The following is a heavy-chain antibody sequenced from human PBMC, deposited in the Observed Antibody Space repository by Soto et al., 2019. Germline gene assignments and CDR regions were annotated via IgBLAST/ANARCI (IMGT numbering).Heavy chain of an antibody. Sequence: ASVKVSCKASGYTFTSCAMHWVRQAPGQRLEWMGWINAGNGNTKYSQKFQGRVTITRDTSASTAYMELSSLRSEDTAVYYCARGPEIVVTILRKPNYYYYGMDVWGQGTTVTVSS. D-gene: IGHD5-12*01. J-gene: IGHJ6*02. V-gene: IGHV1-3*01. CDR2: INAGNGNT. CDR1: GYTFTSCA. CDR3: ARGPEIVVTILRKPNYYYYGMDV.